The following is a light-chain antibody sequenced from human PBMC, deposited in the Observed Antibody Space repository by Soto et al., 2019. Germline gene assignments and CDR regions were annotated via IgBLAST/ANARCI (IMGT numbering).Light chain of an antibody. J-gene: IGKJ5*01. V-gene: IGKV3D-20*02. Sequence: EIVLTQSPATLSLSPGERATLSCLASQSVSSSYLAWYQQKPGQAPRLLIYGASSRATGIPDRFSGSGSGTDFTLTISRLEPEDFAIYYCQQRSNWPPITFGQGTRLEIK. CDR1: QSVSSSY. CDR2: GAS. CDR3: QQRSNWPPIT.